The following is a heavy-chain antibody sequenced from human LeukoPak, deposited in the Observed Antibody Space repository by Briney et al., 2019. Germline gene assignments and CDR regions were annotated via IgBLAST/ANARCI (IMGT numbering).Heavy chain of an antibody. CDR2: IYTSGST. J-gene: IGHJ5*02. CDR1: GGSISSGSYY. CDR3: VKDSNWFDP. Sequence: PSETLSLTCTVSGGSISSGSYYWSWIRQPAGKGLEWIGRIYTSGSTNYNPSLKSRATISVDTSKNQFSLKLSSVTAADTALYYCVKDSNWFDPWGQGTLVTVSS. V-gene: IGHV4-61*02.